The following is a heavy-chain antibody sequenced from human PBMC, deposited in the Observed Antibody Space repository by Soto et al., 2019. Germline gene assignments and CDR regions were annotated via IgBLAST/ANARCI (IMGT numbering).Heavy chain of an antibody. J-gene: IGHJ4*02. CDR3: ERRGRFLEWLPDY. CDR2: IYPGDSDT. CDR1: GYSFTSYW. D-gene: IGHD3-3*01. V-gene: IGHV5-51*01. Sequence: GDSLKISCKGSGYSFTSYWIGWVRQMPGKGLEWMGIIYPGDSDTRYSPSFQGQVTISADKSISTAYLQWSSLKASDTAMYYCERRGRFLEWLPDYWGQGNLVTVSS.